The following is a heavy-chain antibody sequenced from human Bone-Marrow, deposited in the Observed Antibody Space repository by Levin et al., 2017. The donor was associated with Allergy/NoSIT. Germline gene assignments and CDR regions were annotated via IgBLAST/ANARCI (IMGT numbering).Heavy chain of an antibody. CDR3: ARVIYSRGHDGDHFDN. Sequence: KASETLSLTCNVSGVSISTYYWIWIRQPPGKGLEWIGHIYYGGRTSYNPSLNSRVTISVDTSKNQFSLRLRSVTAADTAVYYCARVIYSRGHDGDHFDNWGQGTLVTVFS. D-gene: IGHD3-22*01. V-gene: IGHV4-59*01. CDR1: GVSISTYY. J-gene: IGHJ4*02. CDR2: IYYGGRT.